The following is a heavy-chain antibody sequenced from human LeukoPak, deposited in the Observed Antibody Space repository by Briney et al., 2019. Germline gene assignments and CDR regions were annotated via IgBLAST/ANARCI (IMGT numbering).Heavy chain of an antibody. CDR3: ASQYSSGWYGTNYYYYGMDV. CDR2: IYYSGST. CDR1: GGSVSSGSYY. J-gene: IGHJ6*02. D-gene: IGHD6-19*01. Sequence: SETLSLTCAVSGGSVSSGSYYWSWIRQPPGKGLEWIGYIYYSGSTNYNPSLKSRVTISVDTSKNQFSLKLSSVTAADTAVYYCASQYSSGWYGTNYYYYGMDVWGQGTTVTVSS. V-gene: IGHV4-61*01.